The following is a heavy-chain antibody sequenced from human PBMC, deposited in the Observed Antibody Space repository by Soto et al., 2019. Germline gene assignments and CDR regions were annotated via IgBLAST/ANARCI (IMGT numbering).Heavy chain of an antibody. CDR3: ARVRYHFSSAYLVRGMDV. V-gene: IGHV4-4*02. CDR1: GVSTSSDYW. Sequence: QVHLQESGPGLLKPSETPSLTCTVSGVSTSSDYWWAWVRQSPAKGLEWIGEIYHTETLNYNPAFQSRLTISLDKSSNQFSLNLGSLTAADTATYYCARVRYHFSSAYLVRGMDVWGQGNTVTV. CDR2: IYHTETL. J-gene: IGHJ6*01. D-gene: IGHD3-3*01.